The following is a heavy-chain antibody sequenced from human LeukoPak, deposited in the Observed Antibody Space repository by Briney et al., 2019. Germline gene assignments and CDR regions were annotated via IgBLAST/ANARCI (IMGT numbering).Heavy chain of an antibody. V-gene: IGHV3-21*01. CDR3: AREDCSSTSCYLDP. CDR1: GFTFSSYS. D-gene: IGHD2-2*01. J-gene: IGHJ5*02. CDR2: ISSSSSYI. Sequence: GGSLGLPCAASGFTFSSYSMNWVRQAPGKGPEWVSSISSSSSYIYYADSVKGRFTISRDNAKNSLYLQMNSLRAEDTAVYYCAREDCSSTSCYLDPWGQGTLVTVSS.